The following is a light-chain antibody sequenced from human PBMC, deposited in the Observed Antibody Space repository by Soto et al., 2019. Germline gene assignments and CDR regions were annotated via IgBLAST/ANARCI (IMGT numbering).Light chain of an antibody. J-gene: IGKJ1*01. CDR1: PDIRKD. Sequence: AIQSTQSPSSLSASVGDRVTITCRASPDIRKDLAWYQQKPGKAHQIIIYGASTLQTGVASRFSGSGSATDFTLTISSLQSEDFASYFCQHTFNSPPWTFCQLTKVDIK. CDR3: QHTFNSPPWT. V-gene: IGKV1-6*01. CDR2: GAS.